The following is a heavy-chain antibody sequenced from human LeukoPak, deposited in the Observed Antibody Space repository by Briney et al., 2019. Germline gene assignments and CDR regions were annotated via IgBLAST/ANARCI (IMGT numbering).Heavy chain of an antibody. J-gene: IGHJ4*02. Sequence: GGSLRLSCAASGFTFSNYAMSWVRQAPGKGLEWVSAISGSGGRTYDADSVKGRFTISRDNSMNTLYLQMNSLRAEDTAVYYCAKARNGDPPYYFDYRGQGTLVTVSS. V-gene: IGHV3-23*01. CDR3: AKARNGDPPYYFDY. CDR2: ISGSGGRT. CDR1: GFTFSNYA. D-gene: IGHD4-17*01.